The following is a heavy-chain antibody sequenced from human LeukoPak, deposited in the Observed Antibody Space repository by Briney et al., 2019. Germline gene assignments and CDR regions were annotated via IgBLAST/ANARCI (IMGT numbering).Heavy chain of an antibody. CDR3: ARTEDTAMASRYYYYYMDV. D-gene: IGHD5-18*01. J-gene: IGHJ6*03. Sequence: ASVKVSCKASGYTFTSYGISWVRQAPGQGLEWMGWISAYNGSTNYAQKLQGRVTMTTDTSTSTAYMELRSLRSDDTAVYYCARTEDTAMASRYYYYYMDVWGKGTTVTVSS. CDR1: GYTFTSYG. V-gene: IGHV1-18*01. CDR2: ISAYNGST.